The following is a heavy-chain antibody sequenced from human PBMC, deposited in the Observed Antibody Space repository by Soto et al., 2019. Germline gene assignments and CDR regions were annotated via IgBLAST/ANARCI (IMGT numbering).Heavy chain of an antibody. CDR2: IKQDGSEK. J-gene: IGHJ4*02. V-gene: IGHV3-7*01. D-gene: IGHD3-10*01. Sequence: EVQLVESGGGLVQPGGSLRLSCAASGFTFSSYWMSWVRQAPGKGLEWVANIKQDGSEKYYVDSVKGRFTISRDNAKNSLYLQMNSLRAEDTAVYYCVRDREAYYGSGSYGYWGQGTLVTVSS. CDR3: VRDREAYYGSGSYGY. CDR1: GFTFSSYW.